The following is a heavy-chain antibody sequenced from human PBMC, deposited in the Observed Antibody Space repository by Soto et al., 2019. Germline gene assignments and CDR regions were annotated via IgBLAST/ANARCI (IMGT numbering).Heavy chain of an antibody. Sequence: QFQLVQSGGEVKKPGASVKVSCKASGYTFTSYGVSWVRQAPGQGLEWMGWIRAYNGYTNYAQKFQGRVTITTDAATSTGNMEVRSMISDDTAVYDCARASDGYRSGWYVGYFDYWGQGTLVTVSS. CDR3: ARASDGYRSGWYVGYFDY. D-gene: IGHD6-19*01. CDR2: IRAYNGYT. V-gene: IGHV1-18*04. J-gene: IGHJ4*02. CDR1: GYTFTSYG.